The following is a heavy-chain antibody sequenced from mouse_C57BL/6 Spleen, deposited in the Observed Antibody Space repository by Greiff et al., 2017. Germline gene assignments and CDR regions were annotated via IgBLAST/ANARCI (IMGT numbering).Heavy chain of an antibody. Sequence: QVQLKEPGPGLVQPSQSLSITCTVSGFSLTSYGVHWVRQSPGKGLEWLGVIWSGGSTDSNAAFISRLSISKANSKSQIVFKKNSLQADDTAIDYCAGNWEGRYFDYWGQGTTLTVSS. D-gene: IGHD4-1*01. J-gene: IGHJ2*01. CDR2: IWSGGST. CDR3: AGNWEGRYFDY. CDR1: GFSLTSYG. V-gene: IGHV2-2*01.